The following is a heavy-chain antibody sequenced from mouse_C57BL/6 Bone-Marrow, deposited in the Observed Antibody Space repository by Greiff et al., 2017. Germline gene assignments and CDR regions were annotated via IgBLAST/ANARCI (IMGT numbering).Heavy chain of an antibody. V-gene: IGHV1-74*01. CDR3: AIRGCYGSSPFLDY. J-gene: IGHJ2*01. D-gene: IGHD1-1*01. Sequence: QVQLQQPGAELVKPGASVKVSCKASGYTFTSYWMHWVKQRPGQGLEWIGRIHPSDSDTNYNQKFKGKATLTVDKSSSTAYMQRSSLTSEDSAVYYCAIRGCYGSSPFLDYWGQGTTLTVST. CDR1: GYTFTSYW. CDR2: IHPSDSDT.